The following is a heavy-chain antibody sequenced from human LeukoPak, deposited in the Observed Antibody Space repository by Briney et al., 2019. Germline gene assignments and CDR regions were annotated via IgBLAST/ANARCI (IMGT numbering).Heavy chain of an antibody. V-gene: IGHV3-23*01. CDR1: GFTFSSYA. CDR2: ISSSGGANT. CDR3: AKLTGTADS. J-gene: IGHJ4*02. Sequence: GGSLRLPCAASGFTFSSYAMIWVRQAPGKGLEWVSAISSSGGANTYYADSVKGRFTISRDNSKNTLYLQMNGLRAEDTAVYYCAKLTGTADSWGQGTLVTVSS. D-gene: IGHD1-7*01.